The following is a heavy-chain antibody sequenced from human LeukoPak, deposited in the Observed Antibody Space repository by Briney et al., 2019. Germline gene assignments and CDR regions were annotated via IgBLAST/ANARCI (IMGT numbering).Heavy chain of an antibody. V-gene: IGHV3-9*01. D-gene: IGHD5-12*01. CDR3: AKDSGYSGYDYIDY. CDR2: ISWNSGSI. Sequence: GRSLRLSCAASGFTFDDYAMYWVRQAPGKGLEWVSGISWNSGSIGYADSVKGRFTISRDNAKNSLYLQMNSLRAEDTALYYCAKDSGYSGYDYIDYWGQGTLVTVSS. J-gene: IGHJ4*02. CDR1: GFTFDDYA.